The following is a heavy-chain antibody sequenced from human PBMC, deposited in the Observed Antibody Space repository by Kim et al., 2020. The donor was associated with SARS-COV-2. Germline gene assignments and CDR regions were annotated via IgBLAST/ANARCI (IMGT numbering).Heavy chain of an antibody. CDR3: ARDPPRYSGSYFPFDY. J-gene: IGHJ4*02. Sequence: SVKGRFTISRDNSKNTLYLQMNSLRAEDTAVYYCARDPPRYSGSYFPFDYWGQGTLVTVSS. D-gene: IGHD1-26*01. V-gene: IGHV3-66*01.